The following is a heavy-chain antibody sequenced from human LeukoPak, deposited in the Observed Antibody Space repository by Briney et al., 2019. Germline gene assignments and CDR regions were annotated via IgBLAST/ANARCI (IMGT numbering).Heavy chain of an antibody. Sequence: ASVKVSCKASGYTFTSYDINWVRQATGQGLEWMGWMNPNRGNTGYAQKFQGRVTITRNTSISTAYMELSSLRSEDTAVYYCTRGVVTAVVAATSYYYYYYMDVWGKGTTVTVSS. J-gene: IGHJ6*03. CDR3: TRGVVTAVVAATSYYYYYYMDV. V-gene: IGHV1-8*03. CDR2: MNPNRGNT. D-gene: IGHD2-15*01. CDR1: GYTFTSYD.